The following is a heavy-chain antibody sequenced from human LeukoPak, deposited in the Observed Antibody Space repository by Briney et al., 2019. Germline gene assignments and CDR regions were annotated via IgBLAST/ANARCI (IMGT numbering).Heavy chain of an antibody. CDR2: INHSGST. Sequence: RPSETLSLTCAVYGGSFSGYYWSWIRQPPGKGLEWIGEINHSGSTNYNPSLKIRVTISVDTSKNQFSLKLSSVTAADTAVYYCARHELLRYSDWFPGAFDIWGQGTMVTVSS. CDR3: ARHELLRYSDWFPGAFDI. CDR1: GGSFSGYY. D-gene: IGHD3-9*01. J-gene: IGHJ3*02. V-gene: IGHV4-34*01.